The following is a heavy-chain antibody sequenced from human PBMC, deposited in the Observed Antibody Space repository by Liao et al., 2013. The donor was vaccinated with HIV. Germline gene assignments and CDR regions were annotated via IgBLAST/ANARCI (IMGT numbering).Heavy chain of an antibody. CDR1: GGSITDNF. Sequence: QVRLQESGPGLVKPSETLSLICTVSGGSITDNFWSWIRQSPGKRLEWIGYIFYSGSTKYNPSLKSRVTISVDTSKNQFSLKLSSVTAADTAVYYCARFFRGAFDIWGQGTRVTVSS. J-gene: IGHJ3*02. D-gene: IGHD3-10*01. CDR3: ARFFRGAFDI. V-gene: IGHV4-59*01. CDR2: IFYSGST.